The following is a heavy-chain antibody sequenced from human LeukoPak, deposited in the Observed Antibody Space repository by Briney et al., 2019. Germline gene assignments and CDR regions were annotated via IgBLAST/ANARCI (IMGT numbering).Heavy chain of an antibody. Sequence: GGSLRLSCAVSGFTFSNFWMSWVRQAPGRGLEWVANIHPEGNEKYHVESVKGRFTISRDNAKNTLFLQMNGLRVEDTAVYYCARGDAFSGDHWGQGTLVTVSS. J-gene: IGHJ4*02. CDR2: IHPEGNEK. CDR1: GFTFSNFW. CDR3: ARGDAFSGDH. V-gene: IGHV3-7*04.